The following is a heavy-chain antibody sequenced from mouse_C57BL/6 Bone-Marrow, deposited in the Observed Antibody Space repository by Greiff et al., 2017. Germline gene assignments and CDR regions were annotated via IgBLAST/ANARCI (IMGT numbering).Heavy chain of an antibody. CDR1: GYTFTSYG. CDR2: IYPRSGNT. D-gene: IGHD1-1*01. CDR3: ARPMIITTVVAPPFAY. J-gene: IGHJ3*01. Sequence: VQLQQSGAELARPGASVKLSCKASGYTFTSYGISWVKQRTGQGLEWIGEIYPRSGNTYYNEKFKGKATLTADKSSSTAYMELRSLTSEDSAVFFCARPMIITTVVAPPFAYWGQGTLVTVSA. V-gene: IGHV1-81*01.